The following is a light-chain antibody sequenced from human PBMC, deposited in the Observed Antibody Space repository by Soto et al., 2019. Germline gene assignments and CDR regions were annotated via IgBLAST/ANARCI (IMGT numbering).Light chain of an antibody. Sequence: DIVMTQSPDSLAVSLGERATINCKSSQSVLSSSNNKNCLAWYQQKPGQPPRLLIYLASTRESGVPDRFSGGGSATDFTLTISSLQAEDVAVYYCQHYYSIPWTFGQGTKVEIK. J-gene: IGKJ1*01. CDR2: LAS. V-gene: IGKV4-1*01. CDR1: QSVLSSSNNKNC. CDR3: QHYYSIPWT.